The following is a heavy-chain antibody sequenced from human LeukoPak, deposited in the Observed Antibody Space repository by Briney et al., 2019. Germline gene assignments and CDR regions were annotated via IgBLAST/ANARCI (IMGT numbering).Heavy chain of an antibody. CDR3: ARAGDSSSWYPGYYYMDV. CDR2: IKQDGSEK. V-gene: IGHV3-7*01. J-gene: IGHJ6*03. D-gene: IGHD6-13*01. CDR1: GFTFSSYW. Sequence: GGSLRLSCAASGFTFSSYWMSWVRQAPGKGLEWVANIKQDGSEKSYVDSVKGRFTISRDNAKNSLYLQMNSLRAEDTAVYYCARAGDSSSWYPGYYYMDVWGKGTTVTVSS.